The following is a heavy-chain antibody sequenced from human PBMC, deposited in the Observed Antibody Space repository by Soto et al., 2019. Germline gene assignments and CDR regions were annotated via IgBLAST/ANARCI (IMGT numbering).Heavy chain of an antibody. V-gene: IGHV1-69*13. D-gene: IGHD2-21*02. Sequence: SVKVSCKASGGTFSSYAISWVRQAPGQRLEWMGVIIPISGTANYAQKVQGRVTITADESTSTAYMEVSSLTSEDTAVYYCARDVAYCGGDCYSWFDPWGQGTQVTVSS. J-gene: IGHJ5*02. CDR3: ARDVAYCGGDCYSWFDP. CDR2: IIPISGTA. CDR1: GGTFSSYA.